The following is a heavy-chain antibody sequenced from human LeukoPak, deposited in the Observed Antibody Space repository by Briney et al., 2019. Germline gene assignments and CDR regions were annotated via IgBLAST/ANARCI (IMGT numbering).Heavy chain of an antibody. CDR1: GYTFTGYY. CDR3: ARDPGYSSSFYYFDY. V-gene: IGHV1-2*02. D-gene: IGHD6-13*01. J-gene: IGHJ4*02. Sequence: ASVKVSCKASGYTFTGYYMHWVRQAPGQGLEGMGWINPNSGGTNYAQKFQGRVTMTRDTYISTAYMELSRLRSDDTGVYYCARDPGYSSSFYYFDYWGQGTLVTVSS. CDR2: INPNSGGT.